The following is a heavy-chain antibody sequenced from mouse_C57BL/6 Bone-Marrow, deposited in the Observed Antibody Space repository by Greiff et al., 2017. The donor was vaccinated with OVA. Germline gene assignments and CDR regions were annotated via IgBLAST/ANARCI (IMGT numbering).Heavy chain of an antibody. J-gene: IGHJ2*01. CDR3: ARCRPPFGSHFDY. CDR1: GYTFTDYY. Sequence: EVQLQQSGPELVKPGASVKISCKASGYTFTDYYMNWVKQSHGKSLEWIGDINPNNGGTSYNQKFKGKATLTVDKSSSTAYMELRSLTSEDSAVYYCARCRPPFGSHFDYWGQGTTLTVSS. D-gene: IGHD1-1*01. CDR2: INPNNGGT. V-gene: IGHV1-26*01.